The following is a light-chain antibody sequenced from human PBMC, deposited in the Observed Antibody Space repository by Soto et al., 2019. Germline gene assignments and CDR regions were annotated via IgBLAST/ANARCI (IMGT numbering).Light chain of an antibody. Sequence: QSALTQPASVSGSAGQSITSSCTGTSSDDGSYNLVSWYQQHPGKAPKLMIDEGSKRPSGVSNRFSGSKSGNTASLTISGLQAEDEADYYCCSYAGSSTFVVFGGGTKLTVL. J-gene: IGLJ2*01. V-gene: IGLV2-23*03. CDR2: EGS. CDR3: CSYAGSSTFVV. CDR1: SSDDGSYNL.